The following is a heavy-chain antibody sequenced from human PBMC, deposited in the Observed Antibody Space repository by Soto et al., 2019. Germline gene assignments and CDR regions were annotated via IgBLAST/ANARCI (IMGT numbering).Heavy chain of an antibody. CDR1: GFTFSSYS. Sequence: GSLRLSCAASGFTFSSYSMNWVRQAPGKGLEWVSSISSSSSYIYYADSVKGRFTISRDNAKNSLYLQMNSLRAEDTAVYYCARDQYDFWSGSWDYYYYYGMDVWGQGTTVTVSS. CDR3: ARDQYDFWSGSWDYYYYYGMDV. V-gene: IGHV3-21*01. CDR2: ISSSSSYI. J-gene: IGHJ6*02. D-gene: IGHD3-3*01.